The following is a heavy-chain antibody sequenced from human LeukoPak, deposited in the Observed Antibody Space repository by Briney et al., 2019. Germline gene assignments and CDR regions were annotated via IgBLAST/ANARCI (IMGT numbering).Heavy chain of an antibody. D-gene: IGHD6-13*01. J-gene: IGHJ5*02. Sequence: SETLSLTCAVYGGSFSGYYWSWIRQPPGKGLEGIGEINHSGSTNYNPSLKSRVTISVDTSKNQFSLKLSSVTAADTAVYYCAILNIAAARGWFDPWGQGTLVTVSS. CDR3: AILNIAAARGWFDP. V-gene: IGHV4-34*01. CDR1: GGSFSGYY. CDR2: INHSGST.